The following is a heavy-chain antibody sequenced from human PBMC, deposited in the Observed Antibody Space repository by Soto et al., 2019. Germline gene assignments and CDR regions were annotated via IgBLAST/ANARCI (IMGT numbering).Heavy chain of an antibody. CDR3: ARDYEAGLDY. CDR1: GFTFSSYG. Sequence: QVQLVESGGGVVQPGRSLRLSCAASGFTFSSYGMHWVRQAPGKGLVWVAVIWYDGSNKYYADSVKGRFTISRDNSKNTLYLQMNSLRAEDTAVYYCARDYEAGLDYWGQGTLVTVSS. CDR2: IWYDGSNK. D-gene: IGHD6-19*01. J-gene: IGHJ4*02. V-gene: IGHV3-33*01.